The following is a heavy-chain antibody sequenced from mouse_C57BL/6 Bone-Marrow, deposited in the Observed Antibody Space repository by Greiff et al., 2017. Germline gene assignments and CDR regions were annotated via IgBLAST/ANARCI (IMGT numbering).Heavy chain of an antibody. CDR1: GFTFTDYY. V-gene: IGHV7-3*01. CDR3: ARVGTTMDY. J-gene: IGHJ4*01. CDR2: IRNKANGYTT. D-gene: IGHD2-3*01. Sequence: EVKLMEPGGGLVQPGGSLSLSCAASGFTFTDYYMSWVRQPPGKALEWLGFIRNKANGYTTEYNASVKGRFTISRDNSQSILYLQMNALRAEDSATYYCARVGTTMDYWGQGTSVTVSS.